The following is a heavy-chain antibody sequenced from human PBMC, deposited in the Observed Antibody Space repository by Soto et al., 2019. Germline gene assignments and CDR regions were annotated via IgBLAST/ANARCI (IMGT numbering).Heavy chain of an antibody. CDR3: ARGSWDDVSGHYYMDV. CDR2: TYYKSKWYY. D-gene: IGHD1-1*01. V-gene: IGHV6-1*01. J-gene: IGHJ6*03. CDR1: GDSVSSNSAG. Sequence: SQTLSLTCDISGDSVSSNSAGWNWIRQTPSRGLEWLGRTYYKSKWYYTYAASVKSRITVSPDTSKNKFSLQLTSVTPEDTAVYYCARGSWDDVSGHYYMDVWDKGTTVTVS.